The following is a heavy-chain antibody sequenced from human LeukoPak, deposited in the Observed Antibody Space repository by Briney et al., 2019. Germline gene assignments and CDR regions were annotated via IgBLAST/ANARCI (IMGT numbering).Heavy chain of an antibody. CDR2: IYTSGST. CDR3: ARTPIYYFDNSGYYN. Sequence: RTSETLSLTCTVSGGSMSNYYWSWIRQPAGKGLEWIGLIYTSGSTNYNPSLKSRVTMSVDTSKNQFSLKLTSVTAADTAVYYCARTPIYYFDNSGYYNWGQGTLVTVSS. J-gene: IGHJ4*02. V-gene: IGHV4-4*07. D-gene: IGHD3-22*01. CDR1: GGSMSNYY.